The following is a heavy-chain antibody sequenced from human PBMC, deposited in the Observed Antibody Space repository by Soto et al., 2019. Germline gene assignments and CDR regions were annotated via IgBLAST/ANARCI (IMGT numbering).Heavy chain of an antibody. CDR1: GFTFTSSA. Sequence: QMQLVQSGPEVKKPGTSVKVSCKASGFTFTSSAMQWVRQARGQRLEGIGWIVVGSGHTNYAHKFQERVTITRDMSTSTAYMELSSLRSEDTAVYYCAADQRVWFGNPNWFDTWGQGTLVTVSS. D-gene: IGHD3-10*01. CDR2: IVVGSGHT. V-gene: IGHV1-58*02. CDR3: AADQRVWFGNPNWFDT. J-gene: IGHJ5*02.